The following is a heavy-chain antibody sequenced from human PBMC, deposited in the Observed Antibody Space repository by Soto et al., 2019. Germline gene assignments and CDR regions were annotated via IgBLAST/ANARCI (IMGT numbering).Heavy chain of an antibody. V-gene: IGHV1-18*01. CDR3: AREKVVAAPSPPEKYPFDP. CDR1: GYSFTSYG. D-gene: IGHD2-15*01. Sequence: ASVKVSYKASGYSFTSYGISWVREATGQGLEWMGWISAYNGNTNYAQKLQGRVTMTTDTSTSTAYMELRSLRSDDTAVYYCAREKVVAAPSPPEKYPFDPWGQGTLVTVSS. CDR2: ISAYNGNT. J-gene: IGHJ5*02.